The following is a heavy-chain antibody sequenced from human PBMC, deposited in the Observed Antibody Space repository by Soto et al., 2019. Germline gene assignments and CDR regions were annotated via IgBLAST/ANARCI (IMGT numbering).Heavy chain of an antibody. Sequence: QITLKESGPTLVKPTQTLTLTCTFSGFSLSTSGVGVGWIRQPPGKALEWLALIYWNDDERYSPSLKSRLTITKDTSKNQVVLTMTNMDPVDTATYYCVDRLESSSPGYWGQGTLVTVSS. D-gene: IGHD6-13*01. V-gene: IGHV2-5*01. CDR3: VDRLESSSPGY. CDR1: GFSLSTSGVG. CDR2: IYWNDDE. J-gene: IGHJ4*02.